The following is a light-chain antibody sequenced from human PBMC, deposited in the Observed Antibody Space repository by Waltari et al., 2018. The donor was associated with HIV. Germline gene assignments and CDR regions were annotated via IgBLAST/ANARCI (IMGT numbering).Light chain of an antibody. Sequence: DIQMTQSPSSLSASVGDRVTITCQASQDIRSFLNWYQQKPGKAPKLLIYDASNLQTGVPSRFSGSGSGTDFTFTITNLQSEDTATYYCQQCDSLPLTFGPGTKVDVK. J-gene: IGKJ3*01. CDR1: QDIRSF. CDR2: DAS. CDR3: QQCDSLPLT. V-gene: IGKV1-33*01.